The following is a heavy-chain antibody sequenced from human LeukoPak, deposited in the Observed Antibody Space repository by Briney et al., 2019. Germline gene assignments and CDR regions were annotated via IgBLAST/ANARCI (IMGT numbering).Heavy chain of an antibody. D-gene: IGHD5-24*01. CDR1: GGSISSYY. J-gene: IGHJ4*02. CDR3: ARSRDGYNYLFDY. V-gene: IGHV4-59*08. CDR2: IYYSGST. Sequence: SETLSLTCTVSGGSISSYYWSWIRQPPGKGLEWIGYIYYSGSTSYNPSLKSRVTISVDTSKNQFSLKLSSVTAADTAVYYCARSRDGYNYLFDYWGQGTLVTVSS.